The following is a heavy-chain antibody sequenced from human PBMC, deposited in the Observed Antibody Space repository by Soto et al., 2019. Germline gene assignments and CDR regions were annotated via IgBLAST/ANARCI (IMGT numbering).Heavy chain of an antibody. V-gene: IGHV2-26*01. D-gene: IGHD5-12*01. J-gene: IGHJ6*02. CDR2: IFSNDEK. Sequence: QVTLKESGPVLVKPTETLTLTCTVSGFSLSNARMGVSWIRQPPGKALEWLAHIFSNDEKSYSTSLKSRLTTSKNTPKSRVVLTMTNMDPVETAKNYCARKREATRGNYYSGMDVWGQGTTVTVSS. CDR3: ARKREATRGNYYSGMDV. CDR1: GFSLSNARMG.